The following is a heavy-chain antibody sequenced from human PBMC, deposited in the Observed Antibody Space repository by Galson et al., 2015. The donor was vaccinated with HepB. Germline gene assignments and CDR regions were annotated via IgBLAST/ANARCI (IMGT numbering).Heavy chain of an antibody. V-gene: IGHV2-5*02. CDR1: GFSLTTSGVG. CDR2: IYWDDDR. J-gene: IGHJ3*02. CDR3: AHIGRAVTMIRGEEAFDI. Sequence: PALVTPTQTLTLTCTFSGFSLTTSGVGVGWIRQSPGKALEWLAVIYWDDDRRYRPSLKSRLTITKDTSRNQVVLTMTNMDPVDTATYYCAHIGRAVTMIRGEEAFDIWGQGTMVIVSS. D-gene: IGHD3-10*01.